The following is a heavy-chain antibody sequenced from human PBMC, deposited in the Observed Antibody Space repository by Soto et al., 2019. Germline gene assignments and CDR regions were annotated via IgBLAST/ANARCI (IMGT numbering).Heavy chain of an antibody. CDR1: GGPISSGDYY. Sequence: SETLSLTCTVSGGPISSGDYYWSWIRQPPGKGLEWIGYIYYSGSTYYNPSLKSRVTISVDTSKNQFSLKLSSVTAADTAVYYCAREPTTMEDYWGQGTLVTVSS. V-gene: IGHV4-30-4*01. CDR3: AREPTTMEDY. D-gene: IGHD3-10*01. J-gene: IGHJ4*02. CDR2: IYYSGST.